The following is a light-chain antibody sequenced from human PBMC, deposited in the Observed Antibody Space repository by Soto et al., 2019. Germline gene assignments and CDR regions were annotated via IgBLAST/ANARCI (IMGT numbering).Light chain of an antibody. CDR1: QSVSSN. Sequence: IEMTQSPATLSVSPGERATLSCRASQSVSSNLAWYQQKPGQAPRLLIYGASTRATGIPARFSGSGSGTEFTLTISSLQSEDFAVYYCQQYNNWPRTFGQGTKWIS. J-gene: IGKJ1*01. CDR3: QQYNNWPRT. CDR2: GAS. V-gene: IGKV3-15*01.